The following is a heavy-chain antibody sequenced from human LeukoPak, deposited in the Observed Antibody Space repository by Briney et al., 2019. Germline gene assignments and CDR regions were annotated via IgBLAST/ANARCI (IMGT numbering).Heavy chain of an antibody. CDR2: INWNGGRT. CDR3: ARDYDYGDYPGY. J-gene: IGHJ4*02. CDR1: GFIFDDYG. V-gene: IGHV3-20*04. D-gene: IGHD4-17*01. Sequence: GGSLRLSCAASGFIFDDYGMSWVRHAPGKGLEWVSGINWNGGRTGYADSVKGRFTISRDNAKNSLYLQMNSLRAEDTALYYCARDYDYGDYPGYWGQGTLVTVSS.